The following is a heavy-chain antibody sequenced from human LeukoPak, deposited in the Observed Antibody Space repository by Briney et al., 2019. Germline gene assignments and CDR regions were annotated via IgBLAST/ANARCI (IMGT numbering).Heavy chain of an antibody. V-gene: IGHV3-7*01. J-gene: IGHJ4*02. CDR1: GFTFSSYW. D-gene: IGHD6-6*01. Sequence: GGSPRLSCTASGFTFSSYWMSWVRQAPGKGLECVANINQDGNLKYYVDSVKGRFIISRDNAENSLYLQMNSLRVEDTAVYYCARDLEGSPSTFDYWGQGALVTVSS. CDR3: ARDLEGSPSTFDY. CDR2: INQDGNLK.